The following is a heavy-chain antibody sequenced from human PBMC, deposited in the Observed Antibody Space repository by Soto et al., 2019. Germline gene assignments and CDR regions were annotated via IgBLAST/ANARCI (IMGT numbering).Heavy chain of an antibody. CDR2: MNPNSGNT. CDR1: GYTFTSYD. D-gene: IGHD2-2*01. CDR3: ARRGVLLPAVQTNYYYYSAKDV. Sequence: ASVKVSCKASGYTFTSYDINWVRQATGQGFEWMGWMNPNSGNTGYAQKFQGRVTMTRDTSTSTAYMELSSLRSEDTAMYYCARRGVLLPAVQTNYYYYSAKDVWGQGTPVTVSS. V-gene: IGHV1-8*01. J-gene: IGHJ6*02.